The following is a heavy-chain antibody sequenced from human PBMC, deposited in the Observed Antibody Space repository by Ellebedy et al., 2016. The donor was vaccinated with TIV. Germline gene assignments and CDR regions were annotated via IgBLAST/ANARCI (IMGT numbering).Heavy chain of an antibody. CDR1: GYTFTDFY. D-gene: IGHD4-11*01. Sequence: ASVKVSCXPTGYTFTDFYMHWVRQAPGQGLEWVGWINSNNGGTNYAQRFQGRVTMTRDTSVNTVNMELSRLTSDDTAIYYCGRGLSSNSLTGIDYWGQGTLVTVSS. J-gene: IGHJ4*02. CDR3: GRGLSSNSLTGIDY. V-gene: IGHV1-2*02. CDR2: INSNNGGT.